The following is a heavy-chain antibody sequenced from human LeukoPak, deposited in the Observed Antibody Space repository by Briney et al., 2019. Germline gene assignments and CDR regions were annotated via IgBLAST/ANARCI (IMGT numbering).Heavy chain of an antibody. CDR3: ARSAEYYYDSSGYYSQLPFDY. CDR2: TYYRSKWYN. Sequence: PSQTLSLTCAISGDSVSSNSAAWNWIRQSPSRGLEWLGRTYYRSKWYNDYAVSVKSRITINPDTSKNQFSLQLNSVTPEDTAVYYCARSAEYYYDSSGYYSQLPFDYWGQGTLVTVSS. J-gene: IGHJ4*02. CDR1: GDSVSSNSAA. D-gene: IGHD3-22*01. V-gene: IGHV6-1*01.